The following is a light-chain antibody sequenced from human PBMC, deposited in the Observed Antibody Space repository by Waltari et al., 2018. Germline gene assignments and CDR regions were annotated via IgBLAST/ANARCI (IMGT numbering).Light chain of an antibody. CDR3: QQSYITPRT. J-gene: IGKJ2*01. CDR2: SVS. Sequence: DIQITQSPASLSASVGDRAIITCRASQSISMYLNWYQQKPGEAPKLLMYSVSSLKSGVPSRFSGSGSGTDFTLSISSLQTEDFETYYCQQSYITPRTFGQGTKLEI. CDR1: QSISMY. V-gene: IGKV1-39*01.